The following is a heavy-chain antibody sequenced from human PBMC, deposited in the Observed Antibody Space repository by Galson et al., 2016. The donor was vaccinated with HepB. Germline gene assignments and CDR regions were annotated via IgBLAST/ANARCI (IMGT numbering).Heavy chain of an antibody. CDR1: GFPVSDNY. J-gene: IGHJ4*02. D-gene: IGHD2-21*01. CDR3: AGYLSRRGGIDY. Sequence: SLRLSCAASGFPVSDNYMTWVRQAPGKGLECVAVIYLAGSTFYADSVRGRFTISRDDSANILYLQMTSLRAEHTAVYFCAGYLSRRGGIDYWGQGTLVAVSS. V-gene: IGHV3-53*01. CDR2: IYLAGST.